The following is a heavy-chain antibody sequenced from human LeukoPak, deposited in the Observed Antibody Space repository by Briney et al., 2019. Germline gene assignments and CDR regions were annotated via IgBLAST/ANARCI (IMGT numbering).Heavy chain of an antibody. J-gene: IGHJ4*02. Sequence: GGSLRLSCAASGFTFGSYAMHWVRHAPGKGLEWVALISYDGSDKYYVDSVKGRFTISRDSSKNTLYLQMNILRTEDTAVYYCAKNSVDWAFDYWGQGTLVTVSS. CDR2: ISYDGSDK. D-gene: IGHD3-9*01. V-gene: IGHV3-30*04. CDR3: AKNSVDWAFDY. CDR1: GFTFGSYA.